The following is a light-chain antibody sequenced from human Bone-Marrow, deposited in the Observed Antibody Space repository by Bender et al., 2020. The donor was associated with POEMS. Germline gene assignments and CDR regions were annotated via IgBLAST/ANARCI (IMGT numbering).Light chain of an antibody. V-gene: IGLV1-44*01. CDR1: SSNIGAHA. J-gene: IGLJ3*02. Sequence: QSVLTQPPSASGTPGQRVTISCSGGSSNIGAHAVNWYQHLPVTAPKLLIYSSHRRPSEVPDRFSGSRSGTSASLAISGLQSEDEADYYCAVWDDSLNGWVFGGGTKLTVL. CDR2: SSH. CDR3: AVWDDSLNGWV.